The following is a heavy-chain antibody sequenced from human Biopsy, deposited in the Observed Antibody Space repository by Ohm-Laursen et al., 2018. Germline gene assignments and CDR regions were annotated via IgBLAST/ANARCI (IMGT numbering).Heavy chain of an antibody. CDR3: ARHPTHRIQQIDY. CDR1: GGSISRYY. V-gene: IGHV4-59*08. Sequence: LSLTCTVSGGSISRYYWSWIRQPPGKGLEWIGYIYYSGSTNYNPSLKSRVTISVDTSKNQFSLRLSSVTAADTAVYYCARHPTHRIQQIDYWGQGTLVTVSS. CDR2: IYYSGST. D-gene: IGHD5-18*01. J-gene: IGHJ4*02.